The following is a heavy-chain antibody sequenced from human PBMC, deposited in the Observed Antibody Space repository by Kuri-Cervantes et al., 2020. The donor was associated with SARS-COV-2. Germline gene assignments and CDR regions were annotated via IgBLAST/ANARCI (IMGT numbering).Heavy chain of an antibody. CDR3: AKCSDIAAAGQTDY. CDR2: ISGSGGST. J-gene: IGHJ4*02. Sequence: GESLKISCAASGFTFSSYAMSWVRRAPGKGLEWVSAISGSGGSTYYADSVKGRFTISRDNSKNTLYLQMNSLRAEDTAVYYCAKCSDIAAAGQTDYWGQGTLVTVSS. D-gene: IGHD6-13*01. V-gene: IGHV3-23*01. CDR1: GFTFSSYA.